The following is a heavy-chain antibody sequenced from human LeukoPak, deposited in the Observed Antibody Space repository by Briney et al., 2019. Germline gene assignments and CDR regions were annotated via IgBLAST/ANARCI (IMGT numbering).Heavy chain of an antibody. CDR3: ARGGYDYVWGSYHSPSSDY. V-gene: IGHV3-11*01. D-gene: IGHD3-16*02. Sequence: NLGGSLRLSCAASGFTFSDYYMSWIRQAPGKGQGWVSYISSSGSTIYYADSVKGRFTISRDNAKNSLYLQMNSLRAEDTAVYYCARGGYDYVWGSYHSPSSDYWGQGTLVTVSS. CDR1: GFTFSDYY. CDR2: ISSSGSTI. J-gene: IGHJ4*02.